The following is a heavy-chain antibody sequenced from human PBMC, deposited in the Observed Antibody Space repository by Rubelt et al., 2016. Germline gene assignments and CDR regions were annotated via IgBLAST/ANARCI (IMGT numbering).Heavy chain of an antibody. V-gene: IGHV1-46*01. D-gene: IGHD5-24*01. Sequence: QVQLVQSGAEVKKPGASVKVSCKASVYTFTSYYMHWVRKAPGQGLEWMGIINPSGGRTSYARKFKGRVTMTRDTSTSTVYMELSSLRSEDTAVYYCARRDGYNWDDAFDIWGQGTMVTVSS. J-gene: IGHJ3*02. CDR1: VYTFTSYY. CDR3: ARRDGYNWDDAFDI. CDR2: INPSGGRT.